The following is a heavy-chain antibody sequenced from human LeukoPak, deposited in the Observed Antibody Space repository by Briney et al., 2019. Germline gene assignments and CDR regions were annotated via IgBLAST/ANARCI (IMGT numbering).Heavy chain of an antibody. CDR1: GFTFSSYA. D-gene: IGHD3-22*01. CDR3: AKGTLAHYYDSSGYYHLSFDY. CDR2: ISGSGGST. J-gene: IGHJ4*02. Sequence: GGSLSLSCAASGFTFSSYAMSWVRQAPGKGLEWVSGISGSGGSTYYPDSVKGRFTISRDNSKNTLCLQMNSLRAEDTAVYYCAKGTLAHYYDSSGYYHLSFDYWGQGTLVTVSS. V-gene: IGHV3-23*01.